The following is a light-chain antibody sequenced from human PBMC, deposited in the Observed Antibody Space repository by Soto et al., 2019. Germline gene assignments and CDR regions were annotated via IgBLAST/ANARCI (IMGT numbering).Light chain of an antibody. Sequence: VLTQFPGTLSLSPGERITLSCRPSQSVTSSSIAWYQQKLGQAPRLLIYGASSRAPGIPDRFSGSGSRTDYTLTISRVEPEDFAVYFCQQYDDSRPYTFGQGTKLEIK. CDR1: QSVTSSS. CDR2: GAS. CDR3: QQYDDSRPYT. J-gene: IGKJ2*01. V-gene: IGKV3-20*01.